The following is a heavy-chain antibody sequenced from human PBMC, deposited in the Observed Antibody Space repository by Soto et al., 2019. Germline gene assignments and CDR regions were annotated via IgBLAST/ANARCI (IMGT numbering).Heavy chain of an antibody. J-gene: IGHJ4*02. CDR1: GDSISSGDYY. V-gene: IGHV4-30-4*01. CDR2: IYYSGNT. D-gene: IGHD3-9*01. Sequence: SETLSLTCTVSGDSISSGDYYWSWIRQPPGKGLEWIGCIYYSGNTYYNPSLKSRVTISVDTSKNQFSLKLSSVTAADTAVYYCARQPGYYDILTGYSTYYFDYWGQGTLVTVSS. CDR3: ARQPGYYDILTGYSTYYFDY.